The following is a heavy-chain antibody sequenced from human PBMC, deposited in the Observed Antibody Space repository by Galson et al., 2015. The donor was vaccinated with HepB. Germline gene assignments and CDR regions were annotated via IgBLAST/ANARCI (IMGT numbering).Heavy chain of an antibody. Sequence: SLRLSCAASGFTFSSYAMHWVRQAPGKGLEWVAVISYDGSNKYYADSVKGRFTISRDNSKNTLYLQMNSLRAEDTAVYYCARGPYDILTGPVNSYYGMDVWGQGTTVTVSS. J-gene: IGHJ6*02. CDR2: ISYDGSNK. D-gene: IGHD3-9*01. CDR1: GFTFSSYA. CDR3: ARGPYDILTGPVNSYYGMDV. V-gene: IGHV3-30*04.